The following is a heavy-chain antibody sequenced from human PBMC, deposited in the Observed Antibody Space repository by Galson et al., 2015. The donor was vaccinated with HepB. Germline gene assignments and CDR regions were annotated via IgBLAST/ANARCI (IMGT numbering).Heavy chain of an antibody. CDR3: TKYILRFFDYGMDV. V-gene: IGHV3-23*01. Sequence: SLRLSCAASGFIFSDYAMSWVRQVPGKGLEWVSGISGRGSSSYFADSAKGRFTISRDNSKNTLFLQMNSLRAEDTAVYFCTKYILRFFDYGMDVWGQGTSVTVSS. D-gene: IGHD3-3*01. CDR1: GFIFSDYA. J-gene: IGHJ6*02. CDR2: ISGRGSSS.